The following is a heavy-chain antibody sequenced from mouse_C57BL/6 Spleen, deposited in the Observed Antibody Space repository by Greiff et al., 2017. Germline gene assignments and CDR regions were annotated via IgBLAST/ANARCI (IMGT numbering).Heavy chain of an antibody. V-gene: IGHV1-54*01. Sequence: QVQLQQSGAELVRPGTSVKVSCKASGYAFTNYLIEWVKQRPGQGLEWIGVINPGSGGTNYNEKFKGKATLTADKSSSTAYMQLSSLTSEDSAVYFCARSGGSSFDYWGQGTTRTVSS. D-gene: IGHD1-1*01. CDR1: GYAFTNYL. J-gene: IGHJ2*01. CDR3: ARSGGSSFDY. CDR2: INPGSGGT.